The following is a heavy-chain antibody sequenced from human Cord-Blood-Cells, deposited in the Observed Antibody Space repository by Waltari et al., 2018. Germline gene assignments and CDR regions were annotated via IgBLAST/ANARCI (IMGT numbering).Heavy chain of an antibody. Sequence: QVQLVQSGAEVKKPGASVKVSCKVSGYTINAVSMPWWRPAPERGLEWMGGFDPKDGETSYAQKFQGRVTMTEDTSTDTAYMELSSLRSEDTAVYYCATVDYGDYVARYSGFDPWGQGTLVTVSS. V-gene: IGHV1-24*01. D-gene: IGHD4-17*01. CDR3: ATVDYGDYVARYSGFDP. CDR1: GYTINAVS. J-gene: IGHJ5*02. CDR2: FDPKDGET.